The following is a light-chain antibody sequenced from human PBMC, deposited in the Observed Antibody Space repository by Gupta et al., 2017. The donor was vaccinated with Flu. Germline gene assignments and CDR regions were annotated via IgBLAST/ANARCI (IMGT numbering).Light chain of an antibody. CDR2: GAS. CDR3: HQDYKSPRT. Sequence: DTVPTQSPGTLSFSPGERATLSCRARQTVNSSHLTWYQQKHGQAPRLLIYGASTWANGIPDRFSGSGSGTEFTLTISRLEPEDFAAYYCHQDYKSPRTFGQGTKVEIK. V-gene: IGKV3-20*01. J-gene: IGKJ1*01. CDR1: QTVNSSH.